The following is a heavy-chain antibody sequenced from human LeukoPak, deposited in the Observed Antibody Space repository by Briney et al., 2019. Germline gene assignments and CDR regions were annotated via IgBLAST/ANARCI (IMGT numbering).Heavy chain of an antibody. J-gene: IGHJ4*02. D-gene: IGHD2-2*01. CDR3: AGDSSNSYDNLPPFDY. V-gene: IGHV3-53*01. Sequence: GGSLRLSCAASGFTVSNNYMNWVRQAPGKGLEWVSIIYSGDNTYYTDSVKGRFTISRDNSKNTLYLQMNSLRAEDTAVYYCAGDSSNSYDNLPPFDYWGQGTLVTVSS. CDR2: IYSGDNT. CDR1: GFTVSNNY.